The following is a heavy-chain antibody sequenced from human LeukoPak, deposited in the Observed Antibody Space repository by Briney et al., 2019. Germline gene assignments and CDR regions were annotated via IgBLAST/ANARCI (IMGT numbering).Heavy chain of an antibody. D-gene: IGHD6-13*01. J-gene: IGHJ4*02. CDR2: INPNSGGT. V-gene: IGHV1-2*06. CDR1: GYTFTGYY. CDR3: ARGIAAAGKRDY. Sequence: ASVKVSCKASGYTFTGYYMHWVRQAPGQGLEWMGRINPNSGGTNYAQKFQGRVTMTGDTSISTAYMELSRLRSDDTAVYYCARGIAAAGKRDYWGQGTLVTVSS.